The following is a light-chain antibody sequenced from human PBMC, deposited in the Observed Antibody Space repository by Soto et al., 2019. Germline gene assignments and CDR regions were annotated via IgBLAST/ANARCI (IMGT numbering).Light chain of an antibody. CDR2: EVS. J-gene: IGLJ2*01. CDR1: SSDVGGYDY. V-gene: IGLV2-14*01. CDR3: SSYTSTSTLL. Sequence: QSVLTQPASVSGSPGQSITISCTGTSSDVGGYDYVSWFQQHPGKAPKLMIYEVSNRPSGVSNRFSGSKSGNTASLTISGLQPEDEADYYCSSYTSTSTLLFGGGTKVTVL.